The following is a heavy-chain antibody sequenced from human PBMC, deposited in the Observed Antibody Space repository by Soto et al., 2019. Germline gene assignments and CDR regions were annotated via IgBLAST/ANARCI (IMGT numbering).Heavy chain of an antibody. CDR1: GYTFTNYG. CDR2: ISGCNGNT. Sequence: QVQLVQSGAEVKKPGASVTVSCKASGYTFTNYGFSWVRQAPGQGLEWMGWISGCNGNTKYAEKFQNRVTMTTDTSTNTAHMELRSLRSDDTAVYYCAREGQAPYYYYGMDVWGQGTAVTVSS. V-gene: IGHV1-18*01. CDR3: AREGQAPYYYYGMDV. J-gene: IGHJ6*02.